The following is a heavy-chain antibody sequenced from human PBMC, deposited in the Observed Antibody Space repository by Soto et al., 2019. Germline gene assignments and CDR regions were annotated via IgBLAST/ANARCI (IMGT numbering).Heavy chain of an antibody. CDR3: ARDSGSSFDY. J-gene: IGHJ4*02. CDR1: GGSISSYY. V-gene: IGHV4-59*01. D-gene: IGHD1-26*01. Sequence: QVQLQESGPGLVKPSETLPLTCTVSGGSISSYYWSWIRQPPGKGLEWIGYIYYSGSTNYNPSLKSRVTISVDTSKNQFSLKLSSVTAADTAVYYCARDSGSSFDYWGQGTLVTVSS. CDR2: IYYSGST.